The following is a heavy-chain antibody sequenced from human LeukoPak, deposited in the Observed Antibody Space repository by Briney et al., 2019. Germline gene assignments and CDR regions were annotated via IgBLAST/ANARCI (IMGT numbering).Heavy chain of an antibody. CDR1: GFTFSSYA. CDR2: IYSGGST. J-gene: IGHJ6*02. CDR3: ARDSGVAAAGTFYYYGMDV. D-gene: IGHD6-13*01. Sequence: GGSLRLSCAASGFTFSSYAMSWVRQAPGKGLEWVSVIYSGGSTYYADSVKGRFTISRDNSKNTLYLQMNSLRAEDTAVYYCARDSGVAAAGTFYYYGMDVWGQGTTVTVSS. V-gene: IGHV3-66*01.